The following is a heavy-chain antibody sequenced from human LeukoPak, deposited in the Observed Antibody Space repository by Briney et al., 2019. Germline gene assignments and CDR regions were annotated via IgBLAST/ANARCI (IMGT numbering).Heavy chain of an antibody. CDR1: GFTFRNAW. J-gene: IGHJ4*02. CDR3: LTDQSPME. D-gene: IGHD3-10*01. CDR2: IKSQTDGGTT. Sequence: KAGGSLRLSCAASGFTFRNAWMNWVRQAPGKGLEWVGRIKSQTDGGTTDYAAPVKGRFTISRDDSKNTLYLQMNSLKTEDTGVYYCLTDQSPMEWGQGTLVTVSS. V-gene: IGHV3-15*01.